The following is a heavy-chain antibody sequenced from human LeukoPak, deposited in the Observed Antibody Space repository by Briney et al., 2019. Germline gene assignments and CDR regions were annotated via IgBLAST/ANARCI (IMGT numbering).Heavy chain of an antibody. CDR1: GYTFTGYY. CDR2: INPNSGGT. J-gene: IGHJ4*02. Sequence: ASVKVSCKAPGYTFTGYYMHWVRQAPGQGLEWMGWINPNSGGTNYVQKFQGRVTMTRDTSVSTAYMELSRLTSDDTAVYYCATHYGSGSYYNELLDYWGQGTLVTVSS. CDR3: ATHYGSGSYYNELLDY. V-gene: IGHV1-2*02. D-gene: IGHD3-10*01.